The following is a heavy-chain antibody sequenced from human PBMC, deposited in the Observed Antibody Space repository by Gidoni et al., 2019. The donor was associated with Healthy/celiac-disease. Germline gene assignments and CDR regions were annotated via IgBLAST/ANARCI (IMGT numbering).Heavy chain of an antibody. CDR3: ARGYCSGGSCYPNWFDP. D-gene: IGHD2-15*01. V-gene: IGHV4-61*02. CDR2: SYTRGST. J-gene: IGHJ5*02. CDR1: GGSISRGSYY. Sequence: QVQLQESGPGLVKPSQTLSLTCTVAGGSISRGSYYWSWIRQPAGKGLEWIGRSYTRGSTNYNPSLKSRVTISVDTSKNQFSLKLSSVTAADTAVYYCARGYCSGGSCYPNWFDPWGQGTLVTVSS.